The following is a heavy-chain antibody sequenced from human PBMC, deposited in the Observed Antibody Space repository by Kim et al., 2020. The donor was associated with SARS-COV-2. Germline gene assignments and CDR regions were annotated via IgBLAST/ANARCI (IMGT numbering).Heavy chain of an antibody. CDR2: ISGNGVKK. CDR3: ARLVGPSIVDDY. D-gene: IGHD3-22*01. J-gene: IGHJ4*02. Sequence: GGSLRLSCAASGFTFSSYGMNWVRQAPGKGLEYVSGISGNGVKKYYADSVKDRFTISRDNSKNTLHLQMNSLGAEDTAIYFCARLVGPSIVDDYWGQGTL. V-gene: IGHV3-23*01. CDR1: GFTFSSYG.